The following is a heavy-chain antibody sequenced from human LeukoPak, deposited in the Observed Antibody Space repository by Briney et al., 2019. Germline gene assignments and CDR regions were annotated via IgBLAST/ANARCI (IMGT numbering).Heavy chain of an antibody. J-gene: IGHJ3*02. D-gene: IGHD2-2*02. V-gene: IGHV3-11*01. Sequence: GGSLRLSCAASGFTFSDYNMSWIRQAPGKGLEWVSYISSSGSTIYYADSVKGRLTISRDNAKNSLYLQMNSLRAEDTAVYYCARDLPSYCSSTSCYKGNDAFDIWGQGTMVTVSS. CDR1: GFTFSDYN. CDR3: ARDLPSYCSSTSCYKGNDAFDI. CDR2: ISSSGSTI.